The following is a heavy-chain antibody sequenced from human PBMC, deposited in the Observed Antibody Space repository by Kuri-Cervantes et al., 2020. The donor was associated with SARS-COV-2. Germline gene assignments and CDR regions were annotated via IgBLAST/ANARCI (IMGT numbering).Heavy chain of an antibody. CDR3: ARDGDFWSGYSEGYCSGGSCYPGD. D-gene: IGHD2-15*01. V-gene: IGHV3-7*03. CDR2: IKQDGSGK. CDR1: GFTFSSYW. Sequence: GGSLRLSCAASGFTFSSYWMSWVRQAPGKGLEWVANIKQDGSGKYYVDSVKGRFTISRDYAKNSLYLQMNSLRAEDTAVYYCARDGDFWSGYSEGYCSGGSCYPGDWGQGTLVTVSS. J-gene: IGHJ4*02.